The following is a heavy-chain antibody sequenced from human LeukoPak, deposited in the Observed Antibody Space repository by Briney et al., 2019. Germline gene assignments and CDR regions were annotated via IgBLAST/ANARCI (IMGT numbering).Heavy chain of an antibody. CDR2: IRSKGYGGTT. CDR1: GFTFGDYA. Sequence: GGSLRLSCTTSGFTFGDYAMNWVRQAPGKGLEWVGLIRSKGYGGTTEYAASAKGRFTISRDNSKSIAYLQMNSLKTEDTAVYYCTRDYEYWGQGTLVTVSS. CDR3: TRDYEY. V-gene: IGHV3-49*04. J-gene: IGHJ4*02.